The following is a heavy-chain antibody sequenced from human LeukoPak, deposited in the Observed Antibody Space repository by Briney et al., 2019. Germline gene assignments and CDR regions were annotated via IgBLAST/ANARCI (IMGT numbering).Heavy chain of an antibody. CDR2: ISYHGSNI. V-gene: IGHV3-30*03. D-gene: IGHD3-10*01. CDR3: ARDHWVTMVRGVIPLYGLDV. Sequence: GGSLRLSCAVSGFTVSSKYMSWVRQAPGKGLEWVALISYHGSNIYYADSVKGRFTISRDNSKSTLYLQMISLRAEDTAVYYCARDHWVTMVRGVIPLYGLDVWGQGSTVTVSS. J-gene: IGHJ6*02. CDR1: GFTVSSKY.